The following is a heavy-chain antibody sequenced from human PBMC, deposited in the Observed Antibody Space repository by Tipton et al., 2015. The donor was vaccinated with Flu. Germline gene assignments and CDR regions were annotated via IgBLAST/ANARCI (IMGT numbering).Heavy chain of an antibody. Sequence: TLSLTCNVSGGSLSSFYWSWIRQPAGKELEWIGRVFTSGVTHYNPSLKSRLTMSADTSKNQFSLKLTSVTAADTAVYYCAREFIWDGYNFGMDVWGQGTTVAVSS. CDR3: AREFIWDGYNFGMDV. J-gene: IGHJ6*02. CDR1: GGSLSSFY. D-gene: IGHD1-26*01. CDR2: VFTSGVT. V-gene: IGHV4-4*07.